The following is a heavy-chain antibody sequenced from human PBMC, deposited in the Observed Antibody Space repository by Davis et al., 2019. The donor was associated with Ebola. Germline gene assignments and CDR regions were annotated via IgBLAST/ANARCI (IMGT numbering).Heavy chain of an antibody. V-gene: IGHV4-34*01. J-gene: IGHJ4*02. CDR3: ARGGWWSDY. D-gene: IGHD2-15*01. CDR1: GGSFSGYY. Sequence: MPSETLSLTCAVYGGSFSGYYWSWIRQPPGKGLEWIGEINHSGSTNYNPSLKSRVTISVDTSKNQFSLKVNSVTAADTAVYYCARGGWWSDYWGQGTLVTVSS. CDR2: INHSGST.